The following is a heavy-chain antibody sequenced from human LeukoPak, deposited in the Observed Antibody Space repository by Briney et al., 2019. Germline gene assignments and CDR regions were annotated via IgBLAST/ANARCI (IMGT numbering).Heavy chain of an antibody. CDR1: GFTFSSYW. D-gene: IGHD6-13*01. Sequence: PGGSLGLSCAASGFTFSSYWMSWVRQAPGKGLEWVANIKQDGSEKYYVDSVKGRFTISRDNAKNSLYLQMNSLRAEDTAVYYCARDPYSSSWYTHYYYYGMDVWGQGTTVTVPS. CDR3: ARDPYSSSWYTHYYYYGMDV. CDR2: IKQDGSEK. V-gene: IGHV3-7*01. J-gene: IGHJ6*02.